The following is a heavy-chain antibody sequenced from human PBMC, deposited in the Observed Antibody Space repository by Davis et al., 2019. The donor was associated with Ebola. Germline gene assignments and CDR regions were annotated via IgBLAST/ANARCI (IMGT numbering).Heavy chain of an antibody. CDR2: INPNSGGT. Sequence: ASVKVSCKASGGTFSSYAISWVRQAPGQGLEWMGWINPNSGGTNYAQKFQGRVTMTRDTSISTAYMELSRLRSDDTAVYYCASFENSYAKGAFDIWGQGTMVTVSS. V-gene: IGHV1-2*02. CDR1: GGTFSSYA. D-gene: IGHD5-18*01. CDR3: ASFENSYAKGAFDI. J-gene: IGHJ3*02.